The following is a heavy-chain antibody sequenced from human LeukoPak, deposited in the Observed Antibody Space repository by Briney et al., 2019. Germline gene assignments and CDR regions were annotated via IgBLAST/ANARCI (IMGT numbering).Heavy chain of an antibody. Sequence: PSETLSLTCAVSGYSISSGYYWGWIRQPPGKGLEWIGSIYHSGSTYYNPSLKSRATISVDTSKNQFSLKLSSVTAADTAVYYCARQSSSIDYYDSSGYYYGVAFDIWGQGTMVTVSS. CDR2: IYHSGST. D-gene: IGHD3-22*01. CDR3: ARQSSSIDYYDSSGYYYGVAFDI. J-gene: IGHJ3*02. CDR1: GYSISSGYY. V-gene: IGHV4-38-2*01.